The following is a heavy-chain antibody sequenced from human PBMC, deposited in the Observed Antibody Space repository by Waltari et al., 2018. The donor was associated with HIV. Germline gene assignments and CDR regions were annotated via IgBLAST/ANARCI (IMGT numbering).Heavy chain of an antibody. J-gene: IGHJ2*01. Sequence: QVQLVQSGAEVKKPGSSVKVSCKASGGNFNSYALHWVRQAPGQGLEWMGGIIPIFHSATYAQKFQGRVTITADASTSTTYMDLSSLRFEDTAIYYCATPRDGDTYYYFDLWGRGTLVTVSS. CDR3: ATPRDGDTYYYFDL. CDR2: IIPIFHSA. V-gene: IGHV1-69*01. D-gene: IGHD3-10*01. CDR1: GGNFNSYA.